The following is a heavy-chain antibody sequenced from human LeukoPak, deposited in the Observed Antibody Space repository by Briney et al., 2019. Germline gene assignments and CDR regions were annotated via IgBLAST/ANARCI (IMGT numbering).Heavy chain of an antibody. Sequence: GALRLSCAASGFTFSSYEMNWVRQAPGKGLEWVSYISSSGSTIYYADSVKGRFTISRDNAKNSLYLQMNSLRAEDTAVYYCARALWFGETFPAYWGQGTLVTVSS. CDR2: ISSSGSTI. D-gene: IGHD3-10*01. CDR3: ARALWFGETFPAY. V-gene: IGHV3-48*03. J-gene: IGHJ4*02. CDR1: GFTFSSYE.